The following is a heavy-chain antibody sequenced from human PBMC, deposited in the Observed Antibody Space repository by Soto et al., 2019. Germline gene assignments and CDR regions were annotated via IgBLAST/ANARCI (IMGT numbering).Heavy chain of an antibody. CDR1: VEPMTGGYY. D-gene: IGHD2-15*01. Sequence: TLSLTCDVSVEPMTGGYYWGWIRQSPGKGLEWIGSIYYGGTTYYNPSLRSRLAISIDTSKNQFSLRLSSVTAADTALYYCARGWYYFDFWGQGTLVTVSS. V-gene: IGHV4-38-2*01. CDR2: IYYGGTT. J-gene: IGHJ4*02. CDR3: ARGWYYFDF.